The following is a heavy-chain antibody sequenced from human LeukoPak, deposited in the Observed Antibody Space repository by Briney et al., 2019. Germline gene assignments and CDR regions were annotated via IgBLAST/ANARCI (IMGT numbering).Heavy chain of an antibody. D-gene: IGHD5-12*01. CDR3: ARDGNSIVATTRPILYYYYYYMDV. Sequence: ASVKVSFKASGYTFTSYAMNWVRQAPGQGLEWMGWINTNTGNPTYAQGFTGRFVFSLDTSVSTAYLQISSLKAEDTAVYYCARDGNSIVATTRPILYYYYYYMDVWGKGTTVTVSS. J-gene: IGHJ6*03. CDR1: GYTFTSYA. V-gene: IGHV7-4-1*02. CDR2: INTNTGNP.